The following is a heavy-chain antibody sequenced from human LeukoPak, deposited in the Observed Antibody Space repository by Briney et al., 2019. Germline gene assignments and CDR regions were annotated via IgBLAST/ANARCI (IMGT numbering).Heavy chain of an antibody. CDR1: GFSFDDYT. D-gene: IGHD6-13*01. CDR2: ISWGGGST. Sequence: GGSLRLSCAASGFSFDDYTMHWVRQTPGKGLEWVSFISWGGGSTYYADSVKGRFTISRDNSRNSLYLQMNSLRTEDSALYHCAKDNSASWPYYLDSWGQGTLVTVSS. V-gene: IGHV3-43*01. CDR3: AKDNSASWPYYLDS. J-gene: IGHJ4*02.